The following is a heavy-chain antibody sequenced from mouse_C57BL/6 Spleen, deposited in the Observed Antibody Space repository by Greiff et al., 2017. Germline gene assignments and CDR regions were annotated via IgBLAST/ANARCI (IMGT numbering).Heavy chain of an antibody. D-gene: IGHD1-1*01. V-gene: IGHV5-9*01. J-gene: IGHJ4*01. CDR2: ISGGGGNT. CDR3: ARRSYYYGSSRDYAMGY. Sequence: EVQLVESGGGLVKPGGSLKLSCAASGFTFSSYTMSWVRQTPEKRLEWVATISGGGGNTYYPDSGKGRFTLSRDNAKNTLYLQMSSLRSEDTAWYYCARRSYYYGSSRDYAMGYWGQGTSVTVSS. CDR1: GFTFSSYT.